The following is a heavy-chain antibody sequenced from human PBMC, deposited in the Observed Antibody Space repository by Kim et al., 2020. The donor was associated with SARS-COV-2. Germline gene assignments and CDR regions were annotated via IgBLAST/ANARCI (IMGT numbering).Heavy chain of an antibody. V-gene: IGHV1-69*13. D-gene: IGHD3-16*01. CDR2: IIPIFGTA. Sequence: SVKVSCKASGGTFSSYAISWVRQAPGQGLEWMGGIIPIFGTANYAQKFQGRVTITADESTSTAYMELSSLRSEDTAVYYCARGEAERVGLYMMALIWGMDVWGQGTTVTVSS. CDR1: GGTFSSYA. CDR3: ARGEAERVGLYMMALIWGMDV. J-gene: IGHJ6*02.